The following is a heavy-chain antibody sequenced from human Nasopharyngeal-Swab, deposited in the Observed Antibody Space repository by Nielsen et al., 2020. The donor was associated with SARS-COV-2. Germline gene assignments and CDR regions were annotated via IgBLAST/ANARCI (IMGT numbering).Heavy chain of an antibody. CDR3: ARTDSYGSGGPDY. J-gene: IGHJ4*02. CDR2: IYYSGST. Sequence: SETLSLTCTVSGGSISSSSYYWGWIRQPPGKGLEWIGSIYYSGSTYYNPSLKSRVTISVDTSKNQFSLKLSSVTAADTAVYYCARTDSYGSGGPDYWGQGTLVTVSS. D-gene: IGHD3-10*01. CDR1: GGSISSSSYY. V-gene: IGHV4-39*01.